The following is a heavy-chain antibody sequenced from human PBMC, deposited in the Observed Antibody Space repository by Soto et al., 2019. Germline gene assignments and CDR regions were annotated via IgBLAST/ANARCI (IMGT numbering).Heavy chain of an antibody. V-gene: IGHV4-61*01. D-gene: IGHD1-26*01. CDR2: IYYTGST. Sequence: SETLSLTCTVSGGSVTSGNYYWNWIRQPPGKGLEWVGYIYYTGSTNYNPSLGSRVTISVDTSKNQFSLKLSSVTAADTAVYYCARGRIEGGRNFGYWGQGTLVTVSS. CDR1: GGSVTSGNYY. CDR3: ARGRIEGGRNFGY. J-gene: IGHJ4*02.